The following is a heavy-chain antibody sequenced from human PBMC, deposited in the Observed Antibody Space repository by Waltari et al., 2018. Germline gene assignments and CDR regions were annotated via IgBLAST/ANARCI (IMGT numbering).Heavy chain of an antibody. CDR1: GFTFSSYA. J-gene: IGHJ6*02. Sequence: EVQLLESGGGLVQTGGSLRLSCAASGFTFSSYAMSWFRQAHGKGLEWVSAISGGGGSTYYADSVKGRFTISRDNSKNTLYLQMNSLRAEDTAVYYCAKDGMYYDFWSGPPPMDVWGQGTTVTVSS. D-gene: IGHD3-3*01. CDR2: ISGGGGST. V-gene: IGHV3-23*01. CDR3: AKDGMYYDFWSGPPPMDV.